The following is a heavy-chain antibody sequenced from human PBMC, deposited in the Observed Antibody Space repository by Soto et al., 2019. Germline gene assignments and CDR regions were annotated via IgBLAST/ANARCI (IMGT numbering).Heavy chain of an antibody. CDR3: AKQGLEYNYYGIDM. V-gene: IGHV4-39*01. CDR2: LFYTGNT. J-gene: IGHJ6*02. CDR1: VGSIISPNYY. Sequence: SETLSLTCLFSVGSIISPNYYWAWIRQSPGKGLEWIGSLFYTGNTYYNPSLKSRVTISVDTSKNQFSLRLSSVTAADTAVYYCAKQGLEYNYYGIDMWGPGTTVTASS.